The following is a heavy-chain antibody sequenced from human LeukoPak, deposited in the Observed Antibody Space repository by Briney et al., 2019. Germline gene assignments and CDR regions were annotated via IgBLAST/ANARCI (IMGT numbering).Heavy chain of an antibody. D-gene: IGHD6-13*01. J-gene: IGHJ1*01. CDR1: GFTFSSYA. V-gene: IGHV3-23*01. Sequence: GGSLRLSCAASGFTFSSYAMSWVRQAPGKGLAWVSAISGSGGSTYYADSVKGRFTISRDNPKNPLYLQMYSLRAEDTAVYYCAKAIHGIAAAVSQHWGQGTLVTVSS. CDR2: ISGSGGST. CDR3: AKAIHGIAAAVSQH.